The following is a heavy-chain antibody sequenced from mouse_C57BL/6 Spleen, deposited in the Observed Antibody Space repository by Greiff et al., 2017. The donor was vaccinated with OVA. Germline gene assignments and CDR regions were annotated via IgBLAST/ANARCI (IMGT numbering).Heavy chain of an antibody. CDR3: ARRSPYAMDY. J-gene: IGHJ4*01. CDR1: VYSITSGYY. Sequence: EVKLMESGPGLVKPSQSLSLTCSVTVYSITSGYYWNWIRQFPGNKLEWMGYISYDGSNNYNPSLKNRISITRDTSKNQFFLKLNSVTTEDTATYYCARRSPYAMDYWGQGTSVTVSS. CDR2: ISYDGSN. V-gene: IGHV3-6*01.